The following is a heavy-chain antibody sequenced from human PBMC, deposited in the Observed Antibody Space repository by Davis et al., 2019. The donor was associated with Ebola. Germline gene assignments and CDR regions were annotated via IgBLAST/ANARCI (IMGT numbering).Heavy chain of an antibody. J-gene: IGHJ4*02. V-gene: IGHV3-9*01. D-gene: IGHD2-15*01. Sequence: SLKISCAASGFTFDDYAMHWVRQAPGKGLEWVSGISWNSGSIDYADSVKGRFTISRDNAKNSLYLQMNSLRVEDTAVYYCAKLAEGRYCSGGSCYGENYFDYWGQGTQVTVSS. CDR1: GFTFDDYA. CDR3: AKLAEGRYCSGGSCYGENYFDY. CDR2: ISWNSGSI.